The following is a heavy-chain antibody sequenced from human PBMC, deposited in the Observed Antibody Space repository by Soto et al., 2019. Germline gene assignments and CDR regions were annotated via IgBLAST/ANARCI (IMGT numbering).Heavy chain of an antibody. V-gene: IGHV3-48*02. J-gene: IGHJ4*02. Sequence: GGSLRLSCAASGFTFSSYSMNWVRQAPGKGLEWVSYISSSSSTIYYADSVKGRFTISRDNAKNSLYLQMNSLRDEDTAVYYCARDPPGPYGQYYFDYWGQGTLVTSPQ. D-gene: IGHD3-10*01. CDR1: GFTFSSYS. CDR2: ISSSSSTI. CDR3: ARDPPGPYGQYYFDY.